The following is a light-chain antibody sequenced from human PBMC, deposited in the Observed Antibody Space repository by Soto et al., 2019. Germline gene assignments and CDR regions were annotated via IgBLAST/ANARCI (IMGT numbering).Light chain of an antibody. CDR1: QSVGSNY. CDR2: GAS. CDR3: QQYGSSPLT. Sequence: EIVLTQSPGTLSLSPGERGTLSCRASQSVGSNYLAWYQQKPGQAPRLLIYGASSRATGIPDRFSGSGSGTDFTLTISRLEPEDFAVYYCQQYGSSPLTFGGGTKVEIK. V-gene: IGKV3-20*01. J-gene: IGKJ4*01.